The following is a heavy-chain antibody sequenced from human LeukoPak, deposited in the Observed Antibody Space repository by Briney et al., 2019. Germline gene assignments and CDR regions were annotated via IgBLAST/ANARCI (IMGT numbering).Heavy chain of an antibody. CDR2: INHSGST. Sequence: SETLSLTCAVYGGSFSGYYWSWIRQPPGKGLEWIGEINHSGSTNYNPSLKSRVTISVDTSKNQFSLKLSSVTAADTAVYYCARGQVVAATVFDYWGQGTLATVSS. J-gene: IGHJ4*02. D-gene: IGHD2-15*01. V-gene: IGHV4-34*01. CDR1: GGSFSGYY. CDR3: ARGQVVAATVFDY.